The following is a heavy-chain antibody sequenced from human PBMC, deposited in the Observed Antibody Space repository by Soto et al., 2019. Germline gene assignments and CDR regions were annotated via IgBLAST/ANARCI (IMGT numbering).Heavy chain of an antibody. D-gene: IGHD1-26*01. V-gene: IGHV3-15*01. CDR3: SRSGSYAAVYYYYYGLDV. CDR2: IKSKTDGGTT. CDR1: GFTFSNAW. J-gene: IGHJ6*02. Sequence: GGSLRLSCAASGFTFSNAWMSWVRQAPGKGLEWVGRIKSKTDGGTTDYAAPVKGRFTISRDDSKNTLYLQMNSLKTEDTAVYYCSRSGSYAAVYYYYYGLDVWGQGTTVTVSS.